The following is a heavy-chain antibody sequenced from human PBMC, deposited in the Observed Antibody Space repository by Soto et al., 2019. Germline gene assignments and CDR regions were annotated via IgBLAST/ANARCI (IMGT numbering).Heavy chain of an antibody. D-gene: IGHD3-22*01. CDR1: GFTFSSYW. J-gene: IGHJ1*01. Sequence: GSLRLSCAASGFTFSSYWMSWVRQAPGKGLEWVANINQEGSEKYYVDSVKGRFTISRDNAKNSLYLQMSSLGAEDTAVYYCTRELVVGPAEYFQHWGPGTLVTVSS. CDR2: INQEGSEK. CDR3: TRELVVGPAEYFQH. V-gene: IGHV3-7*01.